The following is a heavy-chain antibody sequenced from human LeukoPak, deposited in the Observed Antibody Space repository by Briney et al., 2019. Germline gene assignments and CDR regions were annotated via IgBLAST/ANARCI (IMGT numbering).Heavy chain of an antibody. CDR3: ARLIQDYGGNSDY. CDR1: GGPISSSSYY. Sequence: SETLSLTCTVSGGPISSSSYYWGWIRQPPGKGLEWIGSIYYSGSTYYNPSLKSRVTISVDTSKIQFSLKLSAVTAADTAVYYCARLIQDYGGNSDYWGQGTLVTVSS. J-gene: IGHJ4*02. CDR2: IYYSGST. V-gene: IGHV4-39*01. D-gene: IGHD4-23*01.